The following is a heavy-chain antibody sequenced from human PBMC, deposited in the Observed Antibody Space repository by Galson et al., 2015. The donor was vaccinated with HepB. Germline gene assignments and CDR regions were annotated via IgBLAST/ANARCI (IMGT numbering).Heavy chain of an antibody. J-gene: IGHJ4*02. CDR1: GFTFSSYG. Sequence: SLRLSCAASGFTFSSYGMRWVRQAPGKGLEWVSAISGSGGSTYYADSVKGGFAISRDNSKNTLYLQMNSLRAEDTAVYYCAKDSPPENGNSIPRVSFDYWGQGTLVTVSS. CDR2: ISGSGGST. CDR3: AKDSPPENGNSIPRVSFDY. D-gene: IGHD4-23*01. V-gene: IGHV3-23*01.